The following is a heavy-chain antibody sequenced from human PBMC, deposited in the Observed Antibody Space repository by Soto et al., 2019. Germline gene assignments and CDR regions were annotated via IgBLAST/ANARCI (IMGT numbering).Heavy chain of an antibody. Sequence: SETLSLTCAVSGGSISSGTYTWNWIRQPPGKGLEWIGFTYQSGSTFYNASLKGRVTITVDRSKNHFSLHLSSVTAADTAVYYCARDVAVRGAMGCFDPWGQGTLVTVSS. CDR1: GGSISSGTYT. CDR2: TYQSGST. CDR3: ARDVAVRGAMGCFDP. J-gene: IGHJ5*02. D-gene: IGHD3-10*01. V-gene: IGHV4-30-2*01.